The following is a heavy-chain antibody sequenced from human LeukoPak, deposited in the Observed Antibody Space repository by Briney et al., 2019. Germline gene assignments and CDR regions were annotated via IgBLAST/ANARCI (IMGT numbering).Heavy chain of an antibody. Sequence: GGSLRLSCSASGFTFSSYAMHWVRQAPGKGLEYVSAISSNGGSTYYADSVKGRFTISRDNSKNTLYLQMSSLRAEDTAVYYCVKSAGLASINPDAFDIWGQGTMVTVSS. D-gene: IGHD5-24*01. V-gene: IGHV3-64D*06. CDR1: GFTFSSYA. J-gene: IGHJ3*02. CDR2: ISSNGGST. CDR3: VKSAGLASINPDAFDI.